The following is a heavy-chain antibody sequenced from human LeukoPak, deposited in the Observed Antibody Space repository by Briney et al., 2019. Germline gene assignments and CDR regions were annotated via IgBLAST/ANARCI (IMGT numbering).Heavy chain of an antibody. CDR3: TRDVTLRIAGDYYMDV. V-gene: IGHV4-61*02. J-gene: IGHJ6*03. Sequence: SQTLSLTCTVSGGSISSGGYYWSWIRQHPGKGLEWIGLIYPSGSTNYNPSLQSRVTMSVDTSKNQFSLRLSSVTAADTALYYCTRDVTLRIAGDYYMDVWGKGTTVTVSS. D-gene: IGHD1-20*01. CDR1: GGSISSGGYY. CDR2: IYPSGST.